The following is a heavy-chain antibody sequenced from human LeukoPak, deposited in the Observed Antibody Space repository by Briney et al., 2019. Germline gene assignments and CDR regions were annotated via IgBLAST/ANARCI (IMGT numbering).Heavy chain of an antibody. V-gene: IGHV4-38-2*02. D-gene: IGHD2-2*01. CDR1: GYSISSGYY. CDR2: IYHSGST. CDR3: ARVSTRGAGYYYYYMDV. Sequence: SETLSLTCTVSGYSISSGYYWGWIRQPPGKGLEWIGSIYHSGSTYYNPSLKSRVTISVDTSKNQFSLKLSSVTAADTAVYYCARVSTRGAGYYYYYMDVWGKGTTVTVSS. J-gene: IGHJ6*03.